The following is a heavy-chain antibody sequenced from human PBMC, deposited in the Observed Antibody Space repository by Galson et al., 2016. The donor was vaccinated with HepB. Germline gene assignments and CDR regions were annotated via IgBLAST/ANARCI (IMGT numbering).Heavy chain of an antibody. D-gene: IGHD5-24*01. Sequence: SLRLSCAASGFTFSLYWIHWVRQVPGKGLVWVSRINSDGSNTVYADSVRGRFTVSRDNAKCTAYLQMSSLRAEDTAVYYCARDHEMTTTQIDYWGQGTLVTVSS. CDR1: GFTFSLYW. J-gene: IGHJ4*02. V-gene: IGHV3-74*01. CDR2: INSDGSNT. CDR3: ARDHEMTTTQIDY.